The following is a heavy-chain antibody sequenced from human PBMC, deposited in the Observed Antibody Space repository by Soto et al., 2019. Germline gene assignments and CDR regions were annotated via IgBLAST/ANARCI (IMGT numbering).Heavy chain of an antibody. CDR2: ISSNSAYI. V-gene: IGHV3-21*01. CDR1: GFTFRSFT. CDR3: TRDASRDSSARGWFDP. Sequence: GGALRLSCAASGFTFRSFTMNWVRQSPGKGLEWVSTISSNSAYIYYTDALRGRFTISRDNAKNSLHLQMNSLRAEDTAVYYCTRDASRDSSARGWFDPWGPGTLVTVSS. D-gene: IGHD6-13*01. J-gene: IGHJ5*02.